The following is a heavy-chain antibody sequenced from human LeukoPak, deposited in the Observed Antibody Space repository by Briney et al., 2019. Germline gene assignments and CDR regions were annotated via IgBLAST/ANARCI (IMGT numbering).Heavy chain of an antibody. Sequence: ASVKVSCKAFGYTFTSNYMHWVRQTPGQGPEWMGVISPSGGSTTYAQKFQGRVTLTRDTSTSTVYMELSSLRSEDTAVYYCAREYYYDSSGRDDAFDIWGQGTMVTVSS. CDR2: ISPSGGST. V-gene: IGHV1-46*01. CDR1: GYTFTSNY. J-gene: IGHJ3*02. D-gene: IGHD3-22*01. CDR3: AREYYYDSSGRDDAFDI.